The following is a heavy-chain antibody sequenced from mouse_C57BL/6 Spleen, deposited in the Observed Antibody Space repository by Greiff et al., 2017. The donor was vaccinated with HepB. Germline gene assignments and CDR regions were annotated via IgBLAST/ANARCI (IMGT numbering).Heavy chain of an antibody. CDR3: TRRSSYVGHAMDY. V-gene: IGHV5-9-1*02. CDR2: ISSGGDYI. J-gene: IGHJ4*01. D-gene: IGHD1-1*01. CDR1: GFTFSSYA. Sequence: EVKLVESGEGLVKPGGSLKLSCAASGFTFSSYAMSWVRQTPEKRLEWVAYISSGGDYIYYADTVKGRFTISRDNARNTLYLQMSSLKSEDTAMYYCTRRSSYVGHAMDYWGQGTSVTVSS.